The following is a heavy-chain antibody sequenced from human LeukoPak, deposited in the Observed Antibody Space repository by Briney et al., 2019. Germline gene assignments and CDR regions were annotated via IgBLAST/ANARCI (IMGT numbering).Heavy chain of an antibody. CDR1: GFIFNNYW. J-gene: IGHJ6*03. Sequence: GGSLRLSCVASGFIFNNYWMSWVRQVPGKGLEWVANMKQDVSEKYLVDSVKGRFTISRDNSKNSLYLQMNSLRAEDTAVYYCARDPYSGSYGAYYYYYMDVWGKGTTVTISS. D-gene: IGHD1-26*01. CDR3: ARDPYSGSYGAYYYYYMDV. V-gene: IGHV3-7*01. CDR2: MKQDVSEK.